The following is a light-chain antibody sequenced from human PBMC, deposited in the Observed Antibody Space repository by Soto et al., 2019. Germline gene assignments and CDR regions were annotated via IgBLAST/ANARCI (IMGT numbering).Light chain of an antibody. CDR1: SSDVGGYNY. Sequence: QSALTQPRSVSGSPGQSVTISCTGTSSDVGGYNYVSWYQQHPGKAPKLIICDVSKRPSGVPDRFSGSKTGNTASLTISALHATDAADYYSYSYAGAPCSFGTGPKLTAL. CDR3: YSYAGAPCS. J-gene: IGLJ1*01. V-gene: IGLV2-11*01. CDR2: DVS.